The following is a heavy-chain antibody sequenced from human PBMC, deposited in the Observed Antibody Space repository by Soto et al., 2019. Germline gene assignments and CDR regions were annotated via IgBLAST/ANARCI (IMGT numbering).Heavy chain of an antibody. Sequence: PGGSLRLSCAASGFTFSSYAMHWVRQAPGKGLEWVAVISYDGSNKYYADSVKGRFTISRDNSKNTLYLQMNSLRAEDTAVYYCAKDLRDSSGYYYYIDSWGQGILVTVSS. CDR1: GFTFSSYA. J-gene: IGHJ4*02. V-gene: IGHV3-30-3*01. CDR2: ISYDGSNK. CDR3: AKDLRDSSGYYYYIDS. D-gene: IGHD3-22*01.